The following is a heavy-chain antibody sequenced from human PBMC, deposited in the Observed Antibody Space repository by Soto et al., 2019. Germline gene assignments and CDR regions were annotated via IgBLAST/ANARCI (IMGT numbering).Heavy chain of an antibody. Sequence: GGSLRLSCAASGFTFSSFWMSWVRQAPGKGLEWVANIKTDGSETHYVDSVKGRFTISRDNPKTSLFLQMNSLRVEDTAVYFCTSDRYPRFYHGSGSYPYYWGQGTQVTVSS. CDR3: TSDRYPRFYHGSGSYPYY. CDR2: IKTDGSET. V-gene: IGHV3-7*03. CDR1: GFTFSSFW. D-gene: IGHD3-10*01. J-gene: IGHJ4*02.